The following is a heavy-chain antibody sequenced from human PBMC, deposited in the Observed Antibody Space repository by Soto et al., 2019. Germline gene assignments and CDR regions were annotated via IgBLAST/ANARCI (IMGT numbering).Heavy chain of an antibody. V-gene: IGHV3-7*01. D-gene: IGHD1-1*01. CDR2: IKQDGSEK. CDR1: GFTFSSYW. J-gene: IGHJ5*02. Sequence: GGSLRLSCAASGFTFSSYWMSWVRQAPGKGLEWVANIKQDGSEKYYVDSVKGRFTISRDNAKNSLYLQMNSLRAEDTAVYYCARFGKNWNDGNNWFDPWGQGTLVTVSS. CDR3: ARFGKNWNDGNNWFDP.